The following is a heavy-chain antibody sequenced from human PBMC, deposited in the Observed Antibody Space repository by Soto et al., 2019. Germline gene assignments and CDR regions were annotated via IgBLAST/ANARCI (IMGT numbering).Heavy chain of an antibody. V-gene: IGHV3-48*01. D-gene: IGHD4-17*01. CDR2: ISSSRSTI. CDR1: GFTFSSYS. Sequence: EVQLVESGGGLVQPGGSLRLSCAASGFTFSSYSMNWVRQAPGKGLEWVSYISSSRSTIYYADSVKGRFPIPRDNAKNSLYLQMNSLRADDTAVYYCAREVGDLNWFDPWGQGTLITVSS. J-gene: IGHJ5*02. CDR3: AREVGDLNWFDP.